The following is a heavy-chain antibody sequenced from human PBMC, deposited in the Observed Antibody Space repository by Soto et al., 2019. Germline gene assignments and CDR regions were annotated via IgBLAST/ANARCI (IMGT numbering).Heavy chain of an antibody. J-gene: IGHJ6*02. CDR2: INHSGST. CDR3: ARGRALLLRGYYYYYYGMDV. Sequence: PSETLSLTCAVYGGSFSGYYWSWIRQPPGKGLEWIGEINHSGSTNYNPSLKSRVTISVDTSKNQFSLKLSSVTAADTAVYYCARGRALLLRGYYYYYYGMDVWGQGTTVTVSS. D-gene: IGHD2-15*01. V-gene: IGHV4-34*01. CDR1: GGSFSGYY.